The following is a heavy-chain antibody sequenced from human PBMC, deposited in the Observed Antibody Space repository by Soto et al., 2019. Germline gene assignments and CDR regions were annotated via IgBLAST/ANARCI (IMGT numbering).Heavy chain of an antibody. Sequence: QVQLVQSGAEVKKPGSSVKVSCKASGGTFSSYAISWVRQAPGQGLEWMGGIIPIFGTANYAQKFQGRVTITADESTSTAYMELSSLRSEDTVVYYCARDPAAVVVTPSAFDIWGQGTMVTVSS. CDR3: ARDPAAVVVTPSAFDI. CDR1: GGTFSSYA. J-gene: IGHJ3*02. D-gene: IGHD2-21*02. V-gene: IGHV1-69*01. CDR2: IIPIFGTA.